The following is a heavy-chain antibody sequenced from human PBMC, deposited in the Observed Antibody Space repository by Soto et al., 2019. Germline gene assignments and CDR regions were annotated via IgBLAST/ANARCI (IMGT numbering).Heavy chain of an antibody. J-gene: IGHJ4*02. CDR2: IYNSGST. D-gene: IGHD1-26*01. Sequence: SETLCLTCSVSGGSIDGDDYCWSWIRQTPGKGLEWIGHIYNSGSTYSNPSLKSRVIVSVDMSKNQFSLKVTSVTAADTAVYFCTKGSSGDKVDSWGQGILVTVSS. CDR1: GGSIDGDDYC. V-gene: IGHV4-30-4*02. CDR3: TKGSSGDKVDS.